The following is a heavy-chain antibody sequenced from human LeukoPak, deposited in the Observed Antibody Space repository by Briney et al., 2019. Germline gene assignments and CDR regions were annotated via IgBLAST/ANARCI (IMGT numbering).Heavy chain of an antibody. CDR3: ARVERAYFDL. D-gene: IGHD6-25*01. J-gene: IGHJ2*01. V-gene: IGHV4-61*01. CDR1: GGSVSSGSYY. Sequence: SETLSLTCTVSGGSVSSGSYYWSWIRQPPGKGREWIGYIYYSGSTNYNPSLKSRVTISVDTSKNQLSLKLSSVTAADTAVYYCARVERAYFDLWGRGTLVTVPS. CDR2: IYYSGST.